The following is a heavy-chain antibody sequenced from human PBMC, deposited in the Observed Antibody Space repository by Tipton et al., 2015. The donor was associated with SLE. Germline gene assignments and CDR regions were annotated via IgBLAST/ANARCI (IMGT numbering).Heavy chain of an antibody. D-gene: IGHD2-2*02. CDR3: ARARHCGSPSCYRWFDP. V-gene: IGHV4-61*01. CDR2: IYYSGST. J-gene: IGHJ5*02. Sequence: TLSLTCTVSGGSISSSSYYWSWIRQPPGKGLEWIGYIYYSGSTNYNPSLKSRATISVDTSKNQFSLKLSSVTAADTAVYYCARARHCGSPSCYRWFDPWGQGTRVTVSS. CDR1: GGSISSSSYY.